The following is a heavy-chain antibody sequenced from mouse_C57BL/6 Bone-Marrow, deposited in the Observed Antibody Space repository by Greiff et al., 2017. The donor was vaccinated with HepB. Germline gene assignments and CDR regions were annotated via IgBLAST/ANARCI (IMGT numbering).Heavy chain of an antibody. J-gene: IGHJ1*03. D-gene: IGHD2-3*01. Sequence: EVKLMESGGGLVKPGGSLKLSCAASGFTFSDYGMHWVRQAPEKGLEWVAYISSGSSTIYYADTVKGRFTISRDNAKNTLFLQMTSLRSEDTAMYYCARAYDPTGYFDVWGTGTTVTVSS. CDR1: GFTFSDYG. CDR3: ARAYDPTGYFDV. V-gene: IGHV5-17*01. CDR2: ISSGSSTI.